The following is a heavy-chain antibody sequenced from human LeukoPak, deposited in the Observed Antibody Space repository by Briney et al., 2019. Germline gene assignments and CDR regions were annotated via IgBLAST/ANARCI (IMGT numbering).Heavy chain of an antibody. D-gene: IGHD2-2*01. J-gene: IGHJ3*02. CDR2: IYYSGST. Sequence: PSETLSLTCTVSGGSISSGGYYWSWIRQHPGKGLEWIGYIYYSGSTYYNPSLKSRVTISVDTSKNQFSLKLSSVTAADTAVYYCARNTPGWYQLLWGAFDIWGQGTMVTVSS. CDR3: ARNTPGWYQLLWGAFDI. V-gene: IGHV4-31*03. CDR1: GGSISSGGYY.